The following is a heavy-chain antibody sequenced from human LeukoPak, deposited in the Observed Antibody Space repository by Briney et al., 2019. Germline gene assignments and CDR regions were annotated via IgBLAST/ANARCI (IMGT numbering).Heavy chain of an antibody. CDR3: ARLTGNKAKNRWFDP. J-gene: IGHJ5*02. CDR1: GVSISSSSSY. V-gene: IGHV4-39*01. CDR2: ISYSGNT. D-gene: IGHD7-27*01. Sequence: PSETLSLTCAVSGVSISSSSSYWAWIRQPPGKGLEWIATISYSGNTYYNPSLKSRVTISADTPKTPFSLKLSSVTAADPAVYYCARLTGNKAKNRWFDPWGQGTLVTVSS.